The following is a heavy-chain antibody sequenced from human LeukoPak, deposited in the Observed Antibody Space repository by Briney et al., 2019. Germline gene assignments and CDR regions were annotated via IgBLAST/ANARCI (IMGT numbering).Heavy chain of an antibody. Sequence: SETLSLTCTVSGGSISSYYWSWVRQPPGKGLEWIGYIHYSGSTNSNPSLKSRVAISIDTSKNQFSLRLSSVTAADTAVYYCARDSSSWFVGGAFDIWGQGTMVTVSS. D-gene: IGHD6-13*01. CDR1: GGSISSYY. CDR3: ARDSSSWFVGGAFDI. V-gene: IGHV4-59*01. J-gene: IGHJ3*02. CDR2: IHYSGST.